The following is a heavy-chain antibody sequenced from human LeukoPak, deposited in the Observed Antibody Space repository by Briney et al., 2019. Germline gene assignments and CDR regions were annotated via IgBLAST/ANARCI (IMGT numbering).Heavy chain of an antibody. CDR2: ISSSGSPI. D-gene: IGHD3-16*02. CDR3: ARGSFLITFGGFIG. CDR1: GFTFSDYY. V-gene: IGHV3-11*04. Sequence: GGSLRLSCATSGFTFSDYYMSWIRQAPGEGVEWVSYISSSGSPIYYADSVKGRFTISRDNAKNSLFLQMNSLRAEDTAVYYCARGSFLITFGGFIGWGQGTLVTVSS. J-gene: IGHJ4*02.